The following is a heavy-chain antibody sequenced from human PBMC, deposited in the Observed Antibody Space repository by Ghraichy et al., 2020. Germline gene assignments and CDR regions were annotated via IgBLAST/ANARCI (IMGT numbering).Heavy chain of an antibody. J-gene: IGHJ4*02. CDR2: IKQDGSEK. Sequence: GGSLRLSCAASGFTFSNYWMSWVRQAPGKGLEWVANIKQDGSEKYYVDSVKGRFTISRDNAKNSLYLQMNSLRAEDTAVYYCAREMSTITPGVDYWGQGTLVTVSS. D-gene: IGHD5-24*01. CDR1: GFTFSNYW. V-gene: IGHV3-7*01. CDR3: AREMSTITPGVDY.